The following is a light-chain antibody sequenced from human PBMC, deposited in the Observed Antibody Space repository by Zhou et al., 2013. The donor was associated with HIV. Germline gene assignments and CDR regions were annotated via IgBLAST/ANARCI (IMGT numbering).Light chain of an antibody. CDR1: QSISSW. CDR2: DAS. Sequence: DIQMTQSPSTLSASVGDRVTITCRASQSISSWLAWYQQKPGKAPKLLIYDASNLETGVPSRFSGSGFGTDFTFTISSLQPEDIATYYCQQYDNLQITFGQGTRLEIK. CDR3: QQYDNLQIT. V-gene: IGKV1-33*01. J-gene: IGKJ5*01.